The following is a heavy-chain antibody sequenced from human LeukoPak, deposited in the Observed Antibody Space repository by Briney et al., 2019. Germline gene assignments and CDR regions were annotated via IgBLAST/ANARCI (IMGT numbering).Heavy chain of an antibody. CDR3: ASRTMFYGGDFDY. J-gene: IGHJ4*02. Sequence: SETLSLTCTVSGGSISSYYWNWIRQPPGKGLEWIGEINHSGSTNYNPSLKSRVTISVDTSKNQFSLKLSSVTAADTAVYYCASRTMFYGGDFDYWGQGTLVTVSS. CDR2: INHSGST. D-gene: IGHD4-23*01. V-gene: IGHV4-34*01. CDR1: GGSISSYY.